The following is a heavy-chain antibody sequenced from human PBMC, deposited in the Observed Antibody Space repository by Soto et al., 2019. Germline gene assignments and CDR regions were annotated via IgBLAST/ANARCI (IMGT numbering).Heavy chain of an antibody. CDR1: GGTFSSYA. Sequence: QVQLVQSGAEVKKPGSSVKVSCKASGGTFSSYAISWVRQAPGQGLEWMGGIIPIFGTANYAQKFQGRVTITADESTSTAYMELSSLRSEDTAVSYGARDLGQQLTHYYYSYGMDVWGQGTTVTVSS. D-gene: IGHD6-13*01. CDR3: ARDLGQQLTHYYYSYGMDV. J-gene: IGHJ6*02. V-gene: IGHV1-69*01. CDR2: IIPIFGTA.